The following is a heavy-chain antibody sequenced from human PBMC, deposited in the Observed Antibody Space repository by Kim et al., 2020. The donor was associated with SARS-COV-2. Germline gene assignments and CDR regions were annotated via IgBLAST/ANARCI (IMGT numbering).Heavy chain of an antibody. Sequence: NPALQSRVTVTVDTSKNQFSLRLRSVTAADTAVYYCARVGLYSGSYYFDFWGQGTLVTVSS. CDR3: ARVGLYSGSYYFDF. V-gene: IGHV4-59*01. J-gene: IGHJ4*02. D-gene: IGHD1-26*01.